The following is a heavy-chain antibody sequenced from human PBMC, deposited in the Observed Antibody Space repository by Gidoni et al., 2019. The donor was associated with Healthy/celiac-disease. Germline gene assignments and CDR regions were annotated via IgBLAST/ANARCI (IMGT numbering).Heavy chain of an antibody. V-gene: IGHV3-74*01. CDR2: INSDGSST. CDR3: ARGSRYYGSGSGDNWFDP. J-gene: IGHJ5*02. CDR1: GFTFSSYW. D-gene: IGHD3-10*01. Sequence: EVQLVESGGGLVQPGGSLRLSCAASGFTFSSYWMHWVRQAPGKGLVWVSRINSDGSSTSYADSVKGRFTISRDNAKNTLYLQMNSLRAEDTAVYYCARGSRYYGSGSGDNWFDPWGQGTLVTVSS.